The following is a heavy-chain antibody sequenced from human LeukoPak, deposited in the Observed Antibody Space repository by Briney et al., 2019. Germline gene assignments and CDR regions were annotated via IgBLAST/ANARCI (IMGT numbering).Heavy chain of an antibody. Sequence: ASVKVSCKASGYTXTNYAMHWVRQAPGQGLEWMGWITPGGGTNYPQRFQGRVAITWDTSITTAYMDLSRLTSDDTAVYYCTRDRDGDGFAYFDYWGQGALVTVSS. D-gene: IGHD5-24*01. CDR3: TRDRDGDGFAYFDY. V-gene: IGHV1-2*02. CDR2: ITPGGGT. J-gene: IGHJ4*02. CDR1: GYTXTNYA.